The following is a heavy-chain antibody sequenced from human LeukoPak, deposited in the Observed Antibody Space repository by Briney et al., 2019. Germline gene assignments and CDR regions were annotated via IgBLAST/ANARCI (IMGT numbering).Heavy chain of an antibody. J-gene: IGHJ4*02. CDR3: ARRGRYSSSDY. CDR1: GGSISSSSYY. D-gene: IGHD6-6*01. V-gene: IGHV4-39*07. Sequence: SETLSLTCTVSGGSISSSSYYWGWIRQPPGKGLEWIGSIYYSGSTYYNPSLKSRVTISVDTSKNQFSLKLSSVTAADTAVYYCARRGRYSSSDYWGQGTLVTVSS. CDR2: IYYSGST.